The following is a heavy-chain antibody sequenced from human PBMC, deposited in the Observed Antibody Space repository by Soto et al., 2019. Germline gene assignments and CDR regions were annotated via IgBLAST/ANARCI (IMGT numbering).Heavy chain of an antibody. CDR2: ISYDGDNK. Sequence: QVQLVESGGGVVQPGRSVRLYCAASGFTLRSHAMHWVRQAPGKGLEWVAVISYDGDNKYYADSVEGRFTISRDNSKNTLYLQMNSLTVEDTAVYYCARGRVYSSGWYGDYWGQGTLVTVSS. J-gene: IGHJ4*02. D-gene: IGHD6-13*01. CDR1: GFTLRSHA. CDR3: ARGRVYSSGWYGDY. V-gene: IGHV3-30-3*01.